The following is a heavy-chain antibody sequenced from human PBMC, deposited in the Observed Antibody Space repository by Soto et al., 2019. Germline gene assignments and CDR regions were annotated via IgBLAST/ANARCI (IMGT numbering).Heavy chain of an antibody. Sequence: EVQLVESGGGLVQPGGSLRLSCAVSGFTVSTSYMSWVRQAPGKGLEYVSVIYRGGNTYYADSVKGRFTISRDSSENMLYLKMNSLRADDTAVYYCARGGETSGGWREYFHRWGQGTLVTVSS. CDR3: ARGGETSGGWREYFHR. CDR2: IYRGGNT. J-gene: IGHJ1*01. D-gene: IGHD6-19*01. V-gene: IGHV3-66*01. CDR1: GFTVSTSY.